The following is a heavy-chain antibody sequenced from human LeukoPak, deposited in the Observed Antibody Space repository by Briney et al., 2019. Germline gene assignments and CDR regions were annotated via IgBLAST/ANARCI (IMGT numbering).Heavy chain of an antibody. CDR3: ARTITSSSDFDY. V-gene: IGHV1-69*13. Sequence: SVKVSRKASGGTFSSYAISWVRQAPGQGLEWMGGIIPIFGTANYAQKFQGRVTITADGSTSTAYMELSSLRSEDTAVYYCARTITSSSDFDYWGQGTLVTVSS. D-gene: IGHD6-6*01. J-gene: IGHJ4*02. CDR1: GGTFSSYA. CDR2: IIPIFGTA.